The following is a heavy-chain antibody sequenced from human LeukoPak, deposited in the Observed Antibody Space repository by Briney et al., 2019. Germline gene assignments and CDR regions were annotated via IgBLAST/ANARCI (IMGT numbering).Heavy chain of an antibody. CDR3: ARGGTDFWSGYYLMDV. D-gene: IGHD3-3*01. J-gene: IGHJ6*03. CDR1: GFTFSDYY. V-gene: IGHV3-11*01. CDR2: ISSSGSTI. Sequence: GGSLRLSCAASGFTFSDYYMSWIRQAPGKGLEWVSYISSSGSTIYYADPVKGRFTISRDNAKNSLYLQMNSLRAEDTAVYYCARGGTDFWSGYYLMDVWGKGTTVTVSS.